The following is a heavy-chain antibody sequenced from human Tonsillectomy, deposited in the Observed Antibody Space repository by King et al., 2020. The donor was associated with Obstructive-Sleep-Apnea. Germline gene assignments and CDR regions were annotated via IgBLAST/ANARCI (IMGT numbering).Heavy chain of an antibody. D-gene: IGHD3-10*01. Sequence: QLQESGPGLVKPSQTLSLTCNVSVGSISRGGYDWSFIRQHPGKGLEWLWYIYYSVRTYYNPSLNRRVTISVDKAKNKFSLNLSSVTAADTAVYYCARVQGLLWFGELSGRQAPHDYWGQGTLVTVSS. J-gene: IGHJ4*02. CDR3: ARVQGLLWFGELSGRQAPHDY. CDR2: IYYSVRT. CDR1: VGSISRGGYD. V-gene: IGHV4-31*03.